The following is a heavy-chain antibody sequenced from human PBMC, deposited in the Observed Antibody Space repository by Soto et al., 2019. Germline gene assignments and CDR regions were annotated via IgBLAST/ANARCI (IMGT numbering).Heavy chain of an antibody. CDR3: ARVAIQRWLPDWYFDL. CDR2: ISYDGSNK. Sequence: GGSLILSCAASGFTFSSYAMHWVRQAPGKGLEWVAVISYDGSNKYYADSVKGRFTISRDNSKNTLYLQMNSLRAEDTAVYYCARVAIQRWLPDWYFDLWGRGTLVTVAS. V-gene: IGHV3-30-3*01. J-gene: IGHJ2*01. CDR1: GFTFSSYA. D-gene: IGHD5-18*01.